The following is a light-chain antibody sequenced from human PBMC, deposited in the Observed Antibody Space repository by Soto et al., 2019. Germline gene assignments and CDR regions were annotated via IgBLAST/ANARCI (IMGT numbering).Light chain of an antibody. CDR1: SSDVGGYNY. CDR2: DAS. J-gene: IGLJ2*01. Sequence: QSVLTQPASVSGSPGQSITISCTGTSSDVGGYNYVSWYQQHPGKAPKLMIYDASNRPSGVSNRGSGSKSGNTASLTISGLQAEDEADYYCSSYTSSSTLVVFVGGTKLTVL. CDR3: SSYTSSSTLVV. V-gene: IGLV2-14*01.